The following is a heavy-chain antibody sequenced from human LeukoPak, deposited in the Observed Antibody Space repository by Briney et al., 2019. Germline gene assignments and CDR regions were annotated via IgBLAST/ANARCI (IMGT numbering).Heavy chain of an antibody. CDR3: ASVPVAGTQGYYFDY. Sequence: PSETLSLIRAVYGGSFSGYYWRWIRQPPGKGLEWIGEINHSGSTNYNPSLKSRVTISVDTSKNQFSLKLSSVTAADTAVYYCASVPVAGTQGYYFDYWGQGTLVTVSS. CDR1: GGSFSGYY. D-gene: IGHD6-19*01. CDR2: INHSGST. V-gene: IGHV4-34*01. J-gene: IGHJ4*02.